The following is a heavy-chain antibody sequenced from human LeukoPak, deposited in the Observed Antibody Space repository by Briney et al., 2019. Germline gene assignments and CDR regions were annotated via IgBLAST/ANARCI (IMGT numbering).Heavy chain of an antibody. D-gene: IGHD1-26*01. V-gene: IGHV1-2*02. Sequence: ASVKVSCKASGYTFTGYSMHWVRQAPGQGLEWMGWINPNSGGTNHAQKFQGRVTMTRDTSISTAYMELSRLRSDDTAVYYCARDLLVGATDFDYWGQGTLVTVSS. CDR1: GYTFTGYS. CDR2: INPNSGGT. J-gene: IGHJ4*02. CDR3: ARDLLVGATDFDY.